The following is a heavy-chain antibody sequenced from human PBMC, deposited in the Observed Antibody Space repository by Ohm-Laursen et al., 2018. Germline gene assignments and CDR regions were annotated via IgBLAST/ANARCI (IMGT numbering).Heavy chain of an antibody. CDR2: INPSGGST. D-gene: IGHD3-10*01. CDR3: AREFGESLRIYYYYGMDV. J-gene: IGHJ6*02. V-gene: IGHV1-46*01. Sequence: GASVKVSCKAPGYTFTSYYMHWVRQAPGQGLEWMGIINPSGGSTSYAQKFQGRVTMTRDTSTSTVYMELSSLRSEDTAVYYCAREFGESLRIYYYYGMDVWGQGTTVTVSS. CDR1: GYTFTSYY.